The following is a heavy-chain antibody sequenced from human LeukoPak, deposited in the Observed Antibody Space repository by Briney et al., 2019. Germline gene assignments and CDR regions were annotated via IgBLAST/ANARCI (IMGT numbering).Heavy chain of an antibody. D-gene: IGHD3-22*01. CDR2: ISGSGGST. Sequence: GGSLRLSCAASGFTFSSYAMSWVRQAPGKGLEWVSAISGSGGSTYYADSVKGRFTISRDNSKNTLYLQMNSLRAEDTAVYYCAKDGMKDSSGYYHHDAFDIWGQGTMVTVSS. V-gene: IGHV3-23*01. CDR3: AKDGMKDSSGYYHHDAFDI. CDR1: GFTFSSYA. J-gene: IGHJ3*02.